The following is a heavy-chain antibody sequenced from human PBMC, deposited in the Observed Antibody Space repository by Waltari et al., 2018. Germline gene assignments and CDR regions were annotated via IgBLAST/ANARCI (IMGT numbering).Heavy chain of an antibody. CDR1: ECTGSSYA. J-gene: IGHJ6*02. CDR2: TSYNEKNT. Sequence: QVQLLESGGGVVQPRRSVRLSCAASECTGSSYALHWVRQAPGTRLAWFAVTSYNEKNTYNGYPVTSRFTIPRDKSKKMWQLQMNNLRPDDTAVDYCARDYCDRTSCHGMDVWGQATTVTGSS. CDR3: ARDYCDRTSCHGMDV. D-gene: IGHD2-2*01. V-gene: IGHV3-30*04.